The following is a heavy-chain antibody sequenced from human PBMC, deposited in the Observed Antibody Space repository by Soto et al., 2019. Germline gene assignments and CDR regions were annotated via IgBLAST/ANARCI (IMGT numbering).Heavy chain of an antibody. V-gene: IGHV3-23*01. J-gene: IGHJ4*02. CDR3: AKGSKFTIFSPNDY. D-gene: IGHD3-3*01. CDR2: LSGNSGTT. CDR1: GFTFSTYA. Sequence: VQLLESGGGLVQPGGSLRLSCAASGFTFSTYAMAWVRQATGKGLEWVSALSGNSGTTYSADSVKGRFTVSRDNSRNTLYLQMSSLRADDTALYSCAKGSKFTIFSPNDYWGQGTLVTVSS.